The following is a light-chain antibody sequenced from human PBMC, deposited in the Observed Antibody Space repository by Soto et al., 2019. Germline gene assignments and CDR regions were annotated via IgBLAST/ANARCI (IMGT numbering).Light chain of an antibody. Sequence: IQMTQSPSTLSASVGDRVTITCRASQSLSSWLAWYQQKPGRAPKLLIYKASSLESGVPSRFSGSGSGTEFTLTISSLQPDDFATYYCQQYNSQWTFGQGTKVDIK. CDR2: KAS. V-gene: IGKV1-5*03. CDR1: QSLSSW. J-gene: IGKJ1*01. CDR3: QQYNSQWT.